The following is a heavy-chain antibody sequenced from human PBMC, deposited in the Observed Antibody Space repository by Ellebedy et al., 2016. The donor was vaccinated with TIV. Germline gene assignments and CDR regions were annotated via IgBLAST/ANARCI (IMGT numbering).Heavy chain of an antibody. Sequence: GESLKISCAASGFTFGFSFSRYAMSWVRQAPGKGLEWVSGISGSGGSTYYADSVKGRFTISRDNSKNTLYLQLNSLRAEDTALYYCARTTTITTFGAFDFWGQGTMVTVSS. CDR2: ISGSGGST. CDR1: GFTFGFSFSRYA. V-gene: IGHV3-23*01. D-gene: IGHD5-12*01. CDR3: ARTTTITTFGAFDF. J-gene: IGHJ3*01.